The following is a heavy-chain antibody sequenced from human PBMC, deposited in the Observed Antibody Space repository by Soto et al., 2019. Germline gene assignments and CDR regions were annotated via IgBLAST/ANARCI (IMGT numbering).Heavy chain of an antibody. D-gene: IGHD7-27*01. V-gene: IGHV3-74*01. J-gene: IGHJ5*02. CDR1: GFTFSTYR. CDR2: INGDGSST. Sequence: EVQLVESGGGLVQPGGSLRLSCGASGFTFSTYRMHWVRQAPGKGLVWVSRINGDGSSTSYADSVKGRFTISRDNAKNRLYLQMNSLRAEDTAVYYCSREGTTNWGWFDPWGQGTLVTVSS. CDR3: SREGTTNWGWFDP.